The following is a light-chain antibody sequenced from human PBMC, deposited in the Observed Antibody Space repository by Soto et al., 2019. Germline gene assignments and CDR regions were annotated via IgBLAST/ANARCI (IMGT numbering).Light chain of an antibody. CDR3: QHDT. J-gene: IGKJ1*01. CDR2: DAS. Sequence: EIVLTQSPATLSLSPGERATLSCRASQSVSSYLAWYQQKPGQAPRLLIYDASNRATGIPARFSGSGSGTDFTLTSSSLEAEDFAVYYCQHDTFGQGTKVEIK. CDR1: QSVSSY. V-gene: IGKV3-11*01.